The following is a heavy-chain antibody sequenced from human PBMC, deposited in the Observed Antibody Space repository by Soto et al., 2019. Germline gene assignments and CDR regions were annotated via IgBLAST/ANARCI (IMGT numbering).Heavy chain of an antibody. V-gene: IGHV3-30-3*01. J-gene: IGHJ4*02. D-gene: IGHD6-19*01. CDR2: ISYDGSNK. CDR3: ARYREGGWLVISQYFDC. Sequence: QVQLGESGGGVVQPGRSLRLSCAASGFTVSSYAMHWVRQAPGKGLEWVAVISYDGSNKYYADSVKGRFTISRDNSKNTLYLQMNSLRAEDTAVYYCARYREGGWLVISQYFDCWGQGTLVTVSS. CDR1: GFTVSSYA.